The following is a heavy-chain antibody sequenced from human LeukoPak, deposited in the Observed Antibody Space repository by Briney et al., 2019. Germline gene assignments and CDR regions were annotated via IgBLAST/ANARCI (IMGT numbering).Heavy chain of an antibody. J-gene: IGHJ5*02. D-gene: IGHD2-15*01. CDR2: IYTSGST. Sequence: NPSETLSLTCTVSGGSISSYYWSWIRQPAGKGLEWIGRIYTSGSTNYNPSLKSRVTMSVDTSKNQFSLKLSSVTAADTAVYYCARDSSGGSCYSWEHCLEDWFDPWGQGTLVTVSS. CDR1: GGSISSYY. V-gene: IGHV4-4*07. CDR3: ARDSSGGSCYSWEHCLEDWFDP.